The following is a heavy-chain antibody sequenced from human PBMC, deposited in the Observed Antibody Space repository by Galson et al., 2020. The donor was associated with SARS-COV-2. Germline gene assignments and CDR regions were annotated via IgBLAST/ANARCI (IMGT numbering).Heavy chain of an antibody. V-gene: IGHV1-69*01. J-gene: IGHJ6*02. Sequence: KISCKASGGTFSSYAISWVRQAPGQGLEWMGGIIPIFGTANYAQKFQGRVTITADESTSTAYMELSSLRSEDTAVYYCARALYCSGGSCYSRYYGMDVWGQGTTVTVSS. CDR3: ARALYCSGGSCYSRYYGMDV. CDR2: IIPIFGTA. D-gene: IGHD2-15*01. CDR1: GGTFSSYA.